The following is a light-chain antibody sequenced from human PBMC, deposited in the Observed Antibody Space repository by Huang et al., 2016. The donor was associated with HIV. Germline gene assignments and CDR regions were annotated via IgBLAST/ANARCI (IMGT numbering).Light chain of an antibody. CDR1: QSFSIS. V-gene: IGKV1-39*01. J-gene: IGKJ2*01. CDR2: AAS. Sequence: DIQMTQSPSSLSASVGDRVTISCRSSQSFSISLNWYQQRPGKAPKLLIYAASSLQSGVPSRFSGSGSGTDFSLTINSLQPEDFATYYCQQSDSTPYTFGQGTKLEIK. CDR3: QQSDSTPYT.